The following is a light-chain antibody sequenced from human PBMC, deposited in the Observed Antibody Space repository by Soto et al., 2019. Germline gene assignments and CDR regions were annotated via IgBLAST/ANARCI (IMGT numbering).Light chain of an antibody. V-gene: IGKV1-39*01. CDR2: AAS. Sequence: DIQMTQSPSSLSASVGDRVTITCRASQSISSYLNWYQQKPGKAPKLLIYAASSLQSGVPSRFSGSRSGTDFTLTISSLQPEDFATYYCQQRYSTPLTVGGGTKVQIK. CDR3: QQRYSTPLT. J-gene: IGKJ4*01. CDR1: QSISSY.